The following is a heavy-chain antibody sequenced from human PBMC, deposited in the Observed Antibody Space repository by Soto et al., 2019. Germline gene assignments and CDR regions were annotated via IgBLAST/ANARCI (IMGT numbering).Heavy chain of an antibody. J-gene: IGHJ3*02. CDR3: ARDRGNSVSRDAFDI. V-gene: IGHV3-21*01. CDR1: GFTSSSYS. D-gene: IGHD4-4*01. Sequence: PGGSLRLSCAASGFTSSSYSMNWVRQAPGKGLEWVSSISSSSSYIYYADSVKGRFTISRDNAKNSLYLQMNSLRAEDTAVYYCARDRGNSVSRDAFDIWGQGTMVTVSS. CDR2: ISSSSSYI.